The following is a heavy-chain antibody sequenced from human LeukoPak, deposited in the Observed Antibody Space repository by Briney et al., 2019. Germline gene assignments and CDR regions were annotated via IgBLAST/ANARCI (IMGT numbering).Heavy chain of an antibody. V-gene: IGHV4-34*01. CDR3: ARGRGRPYSSRPPFDY. J-gene: IGHJ4*02. Sequence: PSETLSLTCAVYGGSFSGYYWSWIRQPPGKGLEWIGEINHSGSTNYNPSLKSRVTISVDTSKNQFSLKLSSVTAADTAVYYCARGRGRPYSSRPPFDYWGQGTLVTVSS. CDR1: GGSFSGYY. CDR2: INHSGST. D-gene: IGHD6-13*01.